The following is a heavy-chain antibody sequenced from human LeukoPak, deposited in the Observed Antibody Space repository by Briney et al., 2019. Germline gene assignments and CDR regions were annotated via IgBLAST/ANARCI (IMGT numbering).Heavy chain of an antibody. D-gene: IGHD6-19*01. Sequence: GGSLRLSCAASGFTFSSYAMSWVRQAPGKGLEWVGRIKSKTDGGTTDYAAPVKGRFTISRDDSKNTLYLQMNSLKTEDTAVYYCTTDPVGEQWNILDYWGQGTLVTVSS. J-gene: IGHJ4*02. CDR3: TTDPVGEQWNILDY. V-gene: IGHV3-15*01. CDR2: IKSKTDGGTT. CDR1: GFTFSSYA.